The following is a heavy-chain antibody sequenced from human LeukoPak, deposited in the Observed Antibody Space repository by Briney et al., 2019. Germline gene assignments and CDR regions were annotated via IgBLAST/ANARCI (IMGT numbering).Heavy chain of an antibody. J-gene: IGHJ4*02. V-gene: IGHV1-2*02. D-gene: IGHD5-18*01. CDR1: GYTFTGYY. CDR3: ARGLYSYGQYYFDY. Sequence: GASVKVSCKASGYTFTGYYMHWVRQAPGQGLEWMGWINPNSGGTNYAQKFQGRVTMTRDTSISTAYMELSRLRSDDTAVYYCARGLYSYGQYYFDYWGQGTLVTDSS. CDR2: INPNSGGT.